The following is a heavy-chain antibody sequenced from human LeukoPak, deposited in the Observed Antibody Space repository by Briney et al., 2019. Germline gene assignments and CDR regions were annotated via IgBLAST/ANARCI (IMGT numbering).Heavy chain of an antibody. J-gene: IGHJ4*02. V-gene: IGHV3-23*01. D-gene: IGHD1-26*01. CDR3: AKDRRELLRREDDY. CDR1: GLTLSSYS. Sequence: PGASLRLSCAVSGLTLSSYSISSVRQAPGNGLESDSSISGSGGSTYYADSVKGRFTISRDNSKNTLYLQMNSLRAEDTAVYYCAKDRRELLRREDDYWGQGTLVTVSS. CDR2: ISGSGGST.